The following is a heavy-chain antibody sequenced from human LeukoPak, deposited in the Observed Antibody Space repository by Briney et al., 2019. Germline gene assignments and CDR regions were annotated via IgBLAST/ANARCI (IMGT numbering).Heavy chain of an antibody. CDR3: ARGTYYYDSSGYSFDY. V-gene: IGHV1-46*01. CDR1: GYTFTSYY. J-gene: IGHJ4*01. CDR2: INPSGGST. Sequence: ASVKVSCKASGYTFTSYYMHWVRQAPGQGLEWMGIINPSGGSTSYAQKFQGRVTMTRDMSTSTVYMELSSLRSEDTAVYYCARGTYYYDSSGYSFDYWGHGTLVTVSS. D-gene: IGHD3-22*01.